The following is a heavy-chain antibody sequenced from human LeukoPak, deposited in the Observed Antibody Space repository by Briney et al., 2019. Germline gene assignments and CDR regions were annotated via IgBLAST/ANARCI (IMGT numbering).Heavy chain of an antibody. J-gene: IGHJ4*02. V-gene: IGHV3-30*04. CDR3: ARGSYSSGWYVDY. Sequence: GGSLRLSCAASGFTFSSYAMHWVRQAPGKGLEWVAVISYDGSNKYYADSVKGRFTISRDNSKNTLYLQMNRLRAEDTAVYYCARGSYSSGWYVDYWGQGTLVTVSS. CDR2: ISYDGSNK. D-gene: IGHD6-19*01. CDR1: GFTFSSYA.